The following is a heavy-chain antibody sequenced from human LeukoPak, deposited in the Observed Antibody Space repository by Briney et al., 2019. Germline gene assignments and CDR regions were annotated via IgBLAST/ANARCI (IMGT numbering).Heavy chain of an antibody. CDR3: ARDWFGELLTMGDY. CDR2: ISAYNGNT. V-gene: IGHV1-18*01. CDR1: GYTFTSYG. D-gene: IGHD3-10*01. Sequence: ASVKVSCKASGYTFTSYGISWVRQAPGQGLEWMGWISAYNGNTNYAQKLQGRVTMTTDTSTSTAYMELRSLRSDDTALYYCARDWFGELLTMGDYWGQGTLVTVSS. J-gene: IGHJ4*02.